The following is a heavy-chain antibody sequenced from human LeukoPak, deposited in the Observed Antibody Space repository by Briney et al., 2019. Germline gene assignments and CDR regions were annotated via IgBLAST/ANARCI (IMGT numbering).Heavy chain of an antibody. CDR3: ARVERTARDFDY. D-gene: IGHD6-6*01. CDR1: GGSISSGGYY. J-gene: IGHJ4*02. Sequence: PSETLSLTCTVSGGSISSGGYYWSWIRQHPGKGLEWIGYIYYSGNTYYNLSLKSRVTISVDTSKNQFSLKLSSVTAADTAVYYCARVERTARDFDYWGQGTLVTVSS. CDR2: IYYSGNT. V-gene: IGHV4-31*03.